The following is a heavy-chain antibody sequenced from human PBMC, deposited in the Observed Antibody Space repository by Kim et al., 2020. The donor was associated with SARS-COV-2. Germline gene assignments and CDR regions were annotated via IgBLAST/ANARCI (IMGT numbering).Heavy chain of an antibody. J-gene: IGHJ4*02. CDR3: ARERFYDRSGTFDY. Sequence: SQTLSLTCGISGDIVSGNSAAWSWIRQSPWRGLEWLGRTYFRSQWYSYYAVSMKSRITINPDTPKNQFSLQLNSVTTEDTAVYYCARERFYDRSGTFDYWGLGVLVTVSS. D-gene: IGHD3-22*01. CDR2: TYFRSQWYS. CDR1: GDIVSGNSAA. V-gene: IGHV6-1*01.